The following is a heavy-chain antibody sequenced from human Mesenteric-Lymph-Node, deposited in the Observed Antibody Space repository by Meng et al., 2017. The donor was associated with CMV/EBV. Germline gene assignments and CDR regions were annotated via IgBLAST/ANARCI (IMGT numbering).Heavy chain of an antibody. Sequence: GESLKISCAASGFDFSTYGMHWVRQAPGKGLDWVAFIRYDESNKNYGDSVKGRFTISRDNSKNTLYLEMNSLKAEDTAVYYCARAPTSYDILTGYFPNGLDVWGQGTTVTV. D-gene: IGHD3-9*01. V-gene: IGHV3-30*02. CDR3: ARAPTSYDILTGYFPNGLDV. CDR1: GFDFSTYG. J-gene: IGHJ6*02. CDR2: IRYDESNK.